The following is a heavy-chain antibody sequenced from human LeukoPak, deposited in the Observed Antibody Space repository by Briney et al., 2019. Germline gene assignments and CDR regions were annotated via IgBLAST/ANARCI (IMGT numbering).Heavy chain of an antibody. V-gene: IGHV4-59*01. CDR3: ARGEIWFDP. CDR1: GVSISCYY. D-gene: IGHD5-24*01. J-gene: IGHJ5*02. CDR2: IYYSGST. Sequence: SETLSLTGTVSGVSISCYYWSWIRQPPGKGLEWIGNIYYSGSTNYNPSLKSRVTISVDTSKNHFSLKLSSVTAADTAVYYCARGEIWFDPWGQGTLVTVSS.